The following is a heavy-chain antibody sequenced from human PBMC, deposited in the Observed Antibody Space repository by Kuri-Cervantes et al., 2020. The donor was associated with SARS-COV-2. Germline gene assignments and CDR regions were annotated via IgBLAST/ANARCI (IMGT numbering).Heavy chain of an antibody. V-gene: IGHV2-26*01. D-gene: IGHD6-6*01. J-gene: IGHJ5*02. CDR3: ARTKSIAARFFWFDP. CDR2: IFSNDEK. Sequence: SGPTLVKPTETLTLTCTVSGFSLSNARMGVSWIRQPPGKALEWLAHIFSNDEKSYSTSLKTRLTISKDTSKNQVVLTMTNMDPVDTATYYCARTKSIAARFFWFDPWGQGTLVTVSS. CDR1: GFSLSNARMG.